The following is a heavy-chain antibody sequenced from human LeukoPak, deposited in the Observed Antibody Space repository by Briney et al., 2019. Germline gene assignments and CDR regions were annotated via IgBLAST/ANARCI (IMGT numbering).Heavy chain of an antibody. CDR3: ELWVEAATFDI. CDR1: GFTVSSNY. Sequence: GGSLRLSCAASGFTVSSNYMSWARQAPGKGLEWVSVIYSSGGSYYADSVKGRFTISRDNSKNTLSLQMNSLRAEDTAVYYCELWVEAATFDIWGQGTMVTVS. J-gene: IGHJ3*02. D-gene: IGHD2-15*01. V-gene: IGHV3-66*01. CDR2: IYSSGGS.